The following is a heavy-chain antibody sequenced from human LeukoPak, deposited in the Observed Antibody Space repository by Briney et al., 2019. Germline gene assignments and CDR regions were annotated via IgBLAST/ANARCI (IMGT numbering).Heavy chain of an antibody. CDR2: NSAYNGNT. V-gene: IGHV1-18*01. J-gene: IGHJ4*02. Sequence: ASVKVSCKASGYTFTSYGISWVRQAPGQGLEWMGWNSAYNGNTDYAQSLQGRVTMTIDTSTSTVYMELRSLRSDDTAVYYCARDVGRSYDLDYWGQGTLVTVSS. CDR3: ARDVGRSYDLDY. D-gene: IGHD3-16*01. CDR1: GYTFTSYG.